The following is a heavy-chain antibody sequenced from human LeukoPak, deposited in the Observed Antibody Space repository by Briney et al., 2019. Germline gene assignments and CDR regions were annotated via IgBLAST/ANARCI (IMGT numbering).Heavy chain of an antibody. CDR2: IYSGGST. CDR3: ARAKWGSDFDY. D-gene: IGHD1-26*01. Sequence: GGSLRLSCAASGFTVSSNYVSWVRQAPGKGLEWVSVIYSGGSTYYADSVKGRFTISRDNSKNTLYLQMNSLRAEDTAVYYCARAKWGSDFDYWGQGTLVTVSS. V-gene: IGHV3-66*02. J-gene: IGHJ4*02. CDR1: GFTVSSNY.